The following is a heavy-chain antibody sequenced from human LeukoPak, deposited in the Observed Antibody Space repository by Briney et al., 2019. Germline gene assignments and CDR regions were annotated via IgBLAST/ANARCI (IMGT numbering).Heavy chain of an antibody. V-gene: IGHV7-4-1*02. J-gene: IGHJ3*02. CDR2: INTNTGNP. CDR1: GYSFTNYG. D-gene: IGHD3-9*01. CDR3: ASKLDYDILTGSGSGAFDI. Sequence: ASVKVSCKASGYSFTNYGISWVRQAPGQGLEWMGWINTNTGNPTYAQGFTGRFVFSLDTSVSTAYLQISSLKAEDTAVYYCASKLDYDILTGSGSGAFDIWGQGTMVTVSS.